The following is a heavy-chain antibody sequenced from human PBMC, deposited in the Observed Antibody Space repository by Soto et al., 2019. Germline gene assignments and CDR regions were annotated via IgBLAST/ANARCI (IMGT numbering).Heavy chain of an antibody. D-gene: IGHD3-22*01. J-gene: IGHJ3*02. CDR2: IYYSGST. V-gene: IGHV4-39*07. Sequence: SETLSLTCTVSGGSISSSSYYWGWIRQPPGKGLEWIGSIYYSGSTYYNPSLKSRVTISVDTSKNQFSLKLSSVTAADTAVYYCAREGSYDSSGYYRLNDAFDIWGQGTMVTV. CDR3: AREGSYDSSGYYRLNDAFDI. CDR1: GGSISSSSYY.